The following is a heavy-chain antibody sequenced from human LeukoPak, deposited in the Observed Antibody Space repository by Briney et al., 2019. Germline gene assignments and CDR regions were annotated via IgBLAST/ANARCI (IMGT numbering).Heavy chain of an antibody. CDR3: ARFGIFRELHGRDFDY. D-gene: IGHD1-26*01. J-gene: IGHJ4*02. Sequence: PSGTLSLICSVSGGSISSSNGWRWVRQPPGKGLEWIGEIYHSGSTNYNPSLKSRVTISVDKSKNQFSLKLSSVTAADTAVYYCARFGIFRELHGRDFDYWGQGTLVTVSS. CDR2: IYHSGST. V-gene: IGHV4-4*02. CDR1: GGSISSSNG.